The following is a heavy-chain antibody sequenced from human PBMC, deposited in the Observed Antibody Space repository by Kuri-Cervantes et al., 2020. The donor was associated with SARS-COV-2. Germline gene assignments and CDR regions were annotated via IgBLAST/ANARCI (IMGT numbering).Heavy chain of an antibody. D-gene: IGHD3-16*01. CDR1: GYSISSGYY. J-gene: IGHJ2*01. CDR2: IYHSGST. V-gene: IGHV4-38-2*01. Sequence: SQTLSLTCAVSGYSISSGYYWGWIRQPPGKGLEWIGSIYHSGSTYYNPSLKSRVTIPVDTSKNQFSLKLSSVTAADTAVYYCARRTVGHFDLWGRGTRGTVSS. CDR3: ARRTVGHFDL.